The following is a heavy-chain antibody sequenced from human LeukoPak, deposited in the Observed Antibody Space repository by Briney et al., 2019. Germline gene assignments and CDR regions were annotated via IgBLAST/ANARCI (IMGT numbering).Heavy chain of an antibody. J-gene: IGHJ3*02. CDR3: AKGAGSGRHSDAFDI. CDR2: ISWDGGST. Sequence: GGTLRLSCAASGFTFDDYAMHWVRQAPGKGLEWVSLISWDGGSTYYADSVKGRFTISRDNSKNSLYLQMNSLRAEDTALYYCAKGAGSGRHSDAFDIWGQGTMVTVSS. V-gene: IGHV3-43D*03. CDR1: GFTFDDYA. D-gene: IGHD6-19*01.